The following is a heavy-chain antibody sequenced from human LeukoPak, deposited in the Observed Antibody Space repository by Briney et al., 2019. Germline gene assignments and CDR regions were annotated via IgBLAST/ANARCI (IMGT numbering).Heavy chain of an antibody. CDR1: GFTFSNAW. CDR3: TTATPPLGSSGSDY. J-gene: IGHJ4*02. Sequence: GGSLRLSCAASGFTFSNAWMSWVRQAPGKGLEWVGRIKSKTDGGSTDYAAPVKGRFTISRDDSKNTLYLQMNSLKTEDTAVYYCTTATPPLGSSGSDYWGQGTLVTVSS. D-gene: IGHD3-22*01. V-gene: IGHV3-15*01. CDR2: IKSKTDGGST.